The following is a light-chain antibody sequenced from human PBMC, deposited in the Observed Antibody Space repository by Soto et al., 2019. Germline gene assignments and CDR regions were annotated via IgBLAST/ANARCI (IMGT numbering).Light chain of an antibody. CDR2: GAS. V-gene: IGKV3-15*01. Sequence: EVVMTQSPATLSVSPGERVTLSCRASQSVSDNLAWYQQKPGQAPRLLIYGASTRATTIPARFSGSGSGTEFNLTISSLQSEDFAVYYCQQSNNWPYTFGQGTKLDIK. J-gene: IGKJ2*01. CDR3: QQSNNWPYT. CDR1: QSVSDN.